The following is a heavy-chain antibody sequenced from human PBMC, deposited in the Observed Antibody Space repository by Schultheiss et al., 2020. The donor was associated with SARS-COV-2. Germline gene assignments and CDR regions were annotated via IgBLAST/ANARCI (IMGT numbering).Heavy chain of an antibody. D-gene: IGHD3-16*02. CDR2: ISGSGGST. CDR1: GFTFSSYA. Sequence: GGSLRLSCAASGFTFSSYAMSWVRQAPGKGLEWVSAISGSGGSTYYADSVKGRFTISRDNSKNTLYLQMNSLRAEDTAVYYCATLTFGGVIAAARRLDYWGQGTLVTVSS. J-gene: IGHJ4*02. CDR3: ATLTFGGVIAAARRLDY. V-gene: IGHV3-23*01.